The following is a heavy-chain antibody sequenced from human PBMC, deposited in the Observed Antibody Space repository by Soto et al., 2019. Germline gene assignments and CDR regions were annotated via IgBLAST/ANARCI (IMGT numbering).Heavy chain of an antibody. CDR1: GFTFSTFA. D-gene: IGHD6-19*01. J-gene: IGHJ4*02. CDR3: AKTPLAGQYYFDY. V-gene: IGHV3-23*01. Sequence: PGGSLRLSCAASGFTFSTFAMSWVRQAPGKGLEWDSSISGSGGSTYYADSVKGRFTISRDNSKNTLYLQMNSLRAEDTAVYYCAKTPLAGQYYFDYWGQGTLVTVSS. CDR2: ISGSGGST.